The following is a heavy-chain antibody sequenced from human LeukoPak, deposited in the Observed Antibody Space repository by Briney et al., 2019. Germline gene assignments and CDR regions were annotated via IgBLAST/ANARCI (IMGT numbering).Heavy chain of an antibody. CDR2: ISTNGDRT. V-gene: IGHV3-23*01. CDR3: ASPGYSSGWQSYYFDY. J-gene: IGHJ4*02. CDR1: GLTFSNYA. Sequence: GGSLRLSCAASGLTFSNYAMTWVRQAPGKGLEWVSAISTNGDRTYYADSVKGRFTVSRDNFKNTLYLQMNSLRAEDTALYYCASPGYSSGWQSYYFDYWGQGTLVTVSS. D-gene: IGHD6-19*01.